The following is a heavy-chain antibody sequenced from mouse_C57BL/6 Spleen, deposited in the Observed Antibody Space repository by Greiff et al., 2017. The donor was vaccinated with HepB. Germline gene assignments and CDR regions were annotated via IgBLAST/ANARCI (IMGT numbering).Heavy chain of an antibody. CDR2: ISSGGSYT. CDR3: ARRGLTDAMDY. D-gene: IGHD2-4*01. V-gene: IGHV5-6*01. Sequence: EVQVVESGGDLVKPGGSLKLSCAASGFTFSSYGMSWVRQTPDKRLEWVATISSGGSYTYYPDSVKGRFTISRDNAKNTLYLQMSSLKSEDTAMYYCARRGLTDAMDYWGQGTSVTVSS. J-gene: IGHJ4*01. CDR1: GFTFSSYG.